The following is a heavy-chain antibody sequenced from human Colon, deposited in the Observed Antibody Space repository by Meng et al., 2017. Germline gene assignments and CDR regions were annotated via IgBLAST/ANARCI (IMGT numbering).Heavy chain of an antibody. CDR1: GDSIGNSKW. Sequence: QLQPQTSGPGLVQPSGTLSLACAVSGDSIGNSKWWSWLRQSPGKGLEWIGEISNSGKTVYSPSLKSRVTISLDKSSNHFSLTLSPVTAADTAIYFCARERMRELGLFDYWGQGALVTVSS. V-gene: IGHV4-4*02. J-gene: IGHJ4*02. CDR2: ISNSGKT. D-gene: IGHD7-27*01. CDR3: ARERMRELGLFDY.